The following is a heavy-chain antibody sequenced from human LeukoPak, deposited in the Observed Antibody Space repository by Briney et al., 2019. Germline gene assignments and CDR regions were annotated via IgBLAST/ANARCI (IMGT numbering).Heavy chain of an antibody. CDR3: ARDWVGRGTMIGY. D-gene: IGHD3-22*01. CDR1: GFTFSSYS. Sequence: PGGSLRLSCAASGFTFSSYSMNWVRQAPGKGLEWVSSISSSSSYIYYANSVKGRFTISRDNAKNSLYLQMNSLRAEDTAVYYCARDWVGRGTMIGYWGQGTLVTVSS. J-gene: IGHJ4*02. CDR2: ISSSSSYI. V-gene: IGHV3-21*01.